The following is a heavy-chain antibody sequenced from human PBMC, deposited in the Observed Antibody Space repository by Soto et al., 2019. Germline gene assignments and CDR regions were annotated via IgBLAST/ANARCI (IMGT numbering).Heavy chain of an antibody. CDR2: INHSGST. D-gene: IGHD6-6*01. J-gene: IGHJ6*03. V-gene: IGHV4-34*01. CDR1: GGSFSGYY. Sequence: PSETLSRTCAVYGGSFSGYYWSWIRQPPGKGLEWIGEINHSGSTNYNPSLKSRVTISVDTSKNQFSLKLSSVTAADTAVYYCARMYSSSSGGYYYYYYYMDVWGKGTTVTVSS. CDR3: ARMYSSSSGGYYYYYYYMDV.